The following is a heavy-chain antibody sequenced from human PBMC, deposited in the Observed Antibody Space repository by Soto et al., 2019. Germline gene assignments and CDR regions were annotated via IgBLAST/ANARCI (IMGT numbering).Heavy chain of an antibody. CDR3: AKGVVDRWLGSGDY. D-gene: IGHD6-19*01. J-gene: IGHJ4*02. CDR2: ISYDGSNK. V-gene: IGHV3-30-3*01. CDR1: GFTFSSYA. Sequence: QPGGSLRLSCAASGFTFSSYAMHWVRQAPGKGLEWVAVISYDGSNKYYADSVKGRFTISRDNSKNTLYLQMNSLRAEDTAVYYCAKGVVDRWLGSGDYWGQGTPVTVS.